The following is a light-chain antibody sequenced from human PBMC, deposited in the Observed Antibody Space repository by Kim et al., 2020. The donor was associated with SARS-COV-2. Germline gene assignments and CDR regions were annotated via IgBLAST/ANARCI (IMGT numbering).Light chain of an antibody. CDR3: HQYGGSL. CDR1: QSVSSSY. V-gene: IGKV3-20*01. J-gene: IGKJ4*01. CDR2: GAS. Sequence: SLSPGERVTLSGRACQSVSSSYLAWYQQKPGQAPRLLIYGASSRATGIPDRFSGSGSGTDFTLTISRLEPEDFAVYYCHQYGGSLFGGGTKVDIK.